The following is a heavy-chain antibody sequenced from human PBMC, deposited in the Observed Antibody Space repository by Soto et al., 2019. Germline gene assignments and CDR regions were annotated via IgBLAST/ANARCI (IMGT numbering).Heavy chain of an antibody. J-gene: IGHJ4*02. V-gene: IGHV1-69*13. D-gene: IGHD3-22*01. CDR2: IIPIFGTA. CDR1: GVTFSSYA. CDR3: ARLNYYDSSGYYHAGFDY. Sequence: GASVKVSCKASGVTFSSYAISWVRQAPGQGLEWMGGIIPIFGTANYAQKFQGRVTITADESTSTAYMERSSLRSEDTAVYYCARLNYYDSSGYYHAGFDYWGQGTLVTV.